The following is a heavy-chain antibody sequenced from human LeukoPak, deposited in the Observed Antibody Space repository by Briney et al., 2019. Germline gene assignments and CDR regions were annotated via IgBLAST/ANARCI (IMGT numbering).Heavy chain of an antibody. D-gene: IGHD6-13*01. CDR3: ARHGIAAGSYFDY. CDR1: GGSISSSSYY. Sequence: SETLSLTCTVSGGSISSSSYYWGWIRQPPGKGLEWIGSIYYSGSTYYNPSHKSRVTISVDTSKNQFSLKLSSVTAADTAVYYCARHGIAAGSYFDYWGQGTLVTVSS. V-gene: IGHV4-39*01. CDR2: IYYSGST. J-gene: IGHJ4*02.